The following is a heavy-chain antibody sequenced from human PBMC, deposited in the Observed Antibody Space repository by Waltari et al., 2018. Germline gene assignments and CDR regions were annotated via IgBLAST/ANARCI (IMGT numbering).Heavy chain of an antibody. CDR1: GGTFSSYD. D-gene: IGHD3-22*01. V-gene: IGHV1-8*03. Sequence: QVQLVQSGAEVKKPGSSVKVSCKASGGTFSSYDINWVRQATGQGLEWMGWMNPNSGNTGYAQKFQGRVTITRNTSISTAYMELSSLRSEDTAVYYCARVLPDYYDSSGYYYYYMDVWGKGTTVTVSS. CDR2: MNPNSGNT. J-gene: IGHJ6*03. CDR3: ARVLPDYYDSSGYYYYYMDV.